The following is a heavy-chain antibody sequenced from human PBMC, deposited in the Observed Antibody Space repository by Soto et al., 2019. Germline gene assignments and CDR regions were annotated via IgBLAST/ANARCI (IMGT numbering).Heavy chain of an antibody. CDR2: IYYSGST. Sequence: PSETRSRTGTVAGGSISSYYLSFIRHPPGNGLECIGNIYYSGSTNYNPSLKSRVTISVDTSKKQFSLRLRSVTAADTAVYYCAREYFDWSTHYYYGLDVWGQGTTVTVS. D-gene: IGHD3-9*01. CDR1: GGSISSYY. V-gene: IGHV4-59*01. J-gene: IGHJ6*02. CDR3: AREYFDWSTHYYYGLDV.